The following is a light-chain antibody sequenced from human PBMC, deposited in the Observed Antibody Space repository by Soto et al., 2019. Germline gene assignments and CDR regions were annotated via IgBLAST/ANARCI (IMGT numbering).Light chain of an antibody. CDR1: QRVSSN. CDR2: GAS. CDR3: QQYNNWPPLT. V-gene: IGKV3-15*01. J-gene: IGKJ4*01. Sequence: EILMTQSPATLSVSPGERATLSCRASQRVSSNLAWYQQKPGQAPRLLIYGASTRATGIPARVSGSGSGTDFTLTISSLQSEDFAVYYCQQYNNWPPLTFGGGTKVEIK.